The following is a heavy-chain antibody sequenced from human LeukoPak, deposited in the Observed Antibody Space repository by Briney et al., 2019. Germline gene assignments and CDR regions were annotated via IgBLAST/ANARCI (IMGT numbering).Heavy chain of an antibody. J-gene: IGHJ5*02. D-gene: IGHD3-3*01. V-gene: IGHV4-34*01. CDR2: INHSGST. CDR1: GGSFSGYY. Sequence: PSETLSLTCAVYGGSFSGYYWSWIRQPPGKGLEWIGEINHSGSTNYNPSLKSRVTISVDTSKNQFSLKLSSVTAADTAVYYCAKGVLYYDFWSGYLRSWGQGTLVTVSS. CDR3: AKGVLYYDFWSGYLRS.